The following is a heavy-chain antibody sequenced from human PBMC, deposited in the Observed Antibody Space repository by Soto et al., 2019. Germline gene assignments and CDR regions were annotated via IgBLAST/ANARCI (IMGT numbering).Heavy chain of an antibody. CDR3: ARSTVRHAFDI. D-gene: IGHD4-4*01. CDR2: IYDNGNT. CDR1: GDSSSSHY. J-gene: IGHJ3*02. Sequence: KLSETLSLTCTVSGDSSSSHYWNWIRQPPGKGLEWIGHIYDNGNTNYNPSLRTRVTISLDTSKRQFSLRLTSVTAADTAIYFCARSTVRHAFDIWGQGTVVTVSS. V-gene: IGHV4-59*11.